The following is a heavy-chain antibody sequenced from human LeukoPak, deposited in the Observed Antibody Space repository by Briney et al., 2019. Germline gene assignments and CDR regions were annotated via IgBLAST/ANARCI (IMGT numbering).Heavy chain of an antibody. D-gene: IGHD1-26*01. CDR2: INHSGST. CDR3: ARGSDYFDY. CDR1: GGSFSGYY. Sequence: PSETLSLTCAVYGGSFSGYYWSWIRQPPGKGLEWIGEINHSGSTNYNPSLKSRVTIPVDRSKNQFSLKLSSVTAADTAVYYCARGSDYFDYWGQGTLATVSS. J-gene: IGHJ4*02. V-gene: IGHV4-34*01.